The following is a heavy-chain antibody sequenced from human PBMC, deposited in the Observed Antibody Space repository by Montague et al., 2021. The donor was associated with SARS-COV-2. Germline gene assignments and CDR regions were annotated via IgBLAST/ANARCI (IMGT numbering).Heavy chain of an antibody. V-gene: IGHV4-39*07. Sequence: ETLSLTCTVSGGSISSSSYDWGWIRQPPGKGLEWIGSIDYSGSTYYKPCLKSRVTISVDTSKNQFSLKLSSVTAADTAVYYCARVGRQQLVRLSGMDVWGQGTTVTVSS. J-gene: IGHJ6*02. CDR3: ARVGRQQLVRLSGMDV. D-gene: IGHD6-13*01. CDR2: IDYSGST. CDR1: GGSISSSSYD.